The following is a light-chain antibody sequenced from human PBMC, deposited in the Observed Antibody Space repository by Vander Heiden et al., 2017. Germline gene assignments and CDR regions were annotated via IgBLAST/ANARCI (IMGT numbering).Light chain of an antibody. CDR3: CSFTSSGTYWV. CDR1: SSDVGGYDY. CDR2: DVN. V-gene: IGLV2-14*03. Sequence: QSALTQPASVSGSPGQSITISCTGTSSDVGGYDYASWYQQPPGKAPKLIIYDVNNRPSGVSNRFSGSKSGNTASLTISGLQAEDEADYYCCSFTSSGTYWVFGGGTKLTVL. J-gene: IGLJ3*02.